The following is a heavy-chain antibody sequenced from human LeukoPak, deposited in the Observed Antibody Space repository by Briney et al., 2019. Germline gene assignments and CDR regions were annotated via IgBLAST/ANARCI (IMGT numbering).Heavy chain of an antibody. Sequence: GGSLRLSCAASGFTSSSYSVNWVRQAPGKGLEWVSYISSSSTIYYADSVKGRFTISRDNAENSLYLQMNSLRAEDTAVYYCARGQVDFDYWGQGTLVTVSS. CDR1: GFTSSSYS. D-gene: IGHD2-15*01. J-gene: IGHJ4*02. CDR3: ARGQVDFDY. CDR2: ISSSSTI. V-gene: IGHV3-48*01.